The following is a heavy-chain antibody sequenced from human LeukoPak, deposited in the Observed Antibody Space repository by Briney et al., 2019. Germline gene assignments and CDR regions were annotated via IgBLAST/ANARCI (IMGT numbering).Heavy chain of an antibody. D-gene: IGHD5-12*01. J-gene: IGHJ4*02. CDR3: ARGGGSDSGYNLLFN. CDR1: GYTFTSYY. CDR2: INPSGGST. V-gene: IGHV1-46*01. Sequence: ASAKVSCKASGYTFTSYYMHWVRQAPGQGLEWMGIINPSGGSTSYAQKFQGRVTMTRDTSTSTVYMELSSLRSEDTAVYYCARGGGSDSGYNLLFNWGQGTLVTVSS.